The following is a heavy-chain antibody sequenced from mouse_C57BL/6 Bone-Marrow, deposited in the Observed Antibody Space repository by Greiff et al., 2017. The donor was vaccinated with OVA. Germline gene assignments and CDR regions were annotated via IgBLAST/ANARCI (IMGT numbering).Heavy chain of an antibody. CDR3: ARDRYYNGSSYGRYFDV. Sequence: EVKLMESEGGLVQPGSSMKLSCTASGFTFSDYYMAWVRQVPEKGLEWVANINYDGSSTYYLDSLKSRFIISRDNAKNILYLQMSSLKSEDTATYYWARDRYYNGSSYGRYFDVWGTGTTVTVSS. D-gene: IGHD1-1*01. V-gene: IGHV5-16*01. CDR2: INYDGSST. J-gene: IGHJ1*03. CDR1: GFTFSDYY.